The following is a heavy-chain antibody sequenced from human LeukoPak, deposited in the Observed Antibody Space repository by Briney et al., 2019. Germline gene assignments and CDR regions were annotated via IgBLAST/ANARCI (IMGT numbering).Heavy chain of an antibody. J-gene: IGHJ3*02. CDR1: GGSISSSSYY. CDR2: IYYSGST. V-gene: IGHV4-39*01. Sequence: SETLSLTCTVSGGSISSSSYYWGWIRQPPGKGLEWIGSIYYSGSTYYNPSLKSRVTISVDTSKNQFSLKQSSVTAADTAVYYCATRHGVVVAAIDAFDIWGQGTMVTVSS. CDR3: ATRHGVVVAAIDAFDI. D-gene: IGHD2-15*01.